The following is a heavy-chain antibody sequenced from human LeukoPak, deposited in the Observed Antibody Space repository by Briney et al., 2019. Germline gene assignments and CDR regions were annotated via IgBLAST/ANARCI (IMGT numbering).Heavy chain of an antibody. J-gene: IGHJ4*02. CDR1: GFTFDDYA. CDR3: AKCYVSGSYYYLFDY. CDR2: ICWNSGSI. V-gene: IGHV3-9*01. Sequence: PGRSLRLSCAASGFTFDDYAMHWVRQAPGKGLECVSGICWNSGSIGYADSLKGRFTISRDNAKNTLYLQMNGLRAEDTALYYCAKCYVSGSYYYLFDYWGQGTLVTVSS. D-gene: IGHD1-26*01.